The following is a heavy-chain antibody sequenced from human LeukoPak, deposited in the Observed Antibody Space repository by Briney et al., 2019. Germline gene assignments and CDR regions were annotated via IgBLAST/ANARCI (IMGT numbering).Heavy chain of an antibody. CDR2: IPYDGSQN. J-gene: IGHJ3*02. V-gene: IGHV3-30*04. D-gene: IGHD3-22*01. CDR3: ARSYYYDSSGFFDAFDI. CDR1: DFPFIGYT. Sequence: GGSLRLSCAASDFPFIGYTMHWVRQAPGKGLEWVAGIPYDGSQNSYADSVKGRFSISRDNSKNTLYLQMNSLRADDTAVYYCARSYYYDSSGFFDAFDIWGQGTMVTVSS.